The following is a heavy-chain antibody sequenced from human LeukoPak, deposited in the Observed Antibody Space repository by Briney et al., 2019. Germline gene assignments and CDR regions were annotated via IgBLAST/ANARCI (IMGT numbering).Heavy chain of an antibody. CDR3: ARGYYDVLTNYPKNFDQ. Sequence: SETLSLTCTVSGGSISSYYWTWIRQPPGKGLEWIGYIFYSGSTYYNPSLKSRLTISVDTSKNQFSLKLSSVTAADTAVYYCARGYYDVLTNYPKNFDQWGQGTLVTVSS. CDR2: IFYSGST. V-gene: IGHV4-59*08. J-gene: IGHJ4*02. D-gene: IGHD3-9*01. CDR1: GGSISSYY.